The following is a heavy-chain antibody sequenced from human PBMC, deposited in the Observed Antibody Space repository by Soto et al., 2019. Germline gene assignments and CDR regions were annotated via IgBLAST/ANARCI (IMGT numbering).Heavy chain of an antibody. D-gene: IGHD2-21*01. V-gene: IGHV3-23*01. CDR1: GFTFSRYA. CDR2: ISGSGTGT. CDR3: ARSLSALFSLGDFNY. Sequence: EVHLLESGGGLVQPGGSLRLSCAASGFTFSRYALNWVRQAPGKGLEWVAGISGSGTGTHYAPSVKGRFIISSDRSKNTFYLRMNSLRAEDTAMYYCARSLSALFSLGDFNYWGQGALVTVSS. J-gene: IGHJ4*02.